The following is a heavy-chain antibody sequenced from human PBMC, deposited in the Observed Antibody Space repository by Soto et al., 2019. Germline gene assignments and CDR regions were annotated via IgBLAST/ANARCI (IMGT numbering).Heavy chain of an antibody. CDR2: VTANGGST. J-gene: IGHJ6*02. CDR1: GFTFSVYA. V-gene: IGHV3-23*01. Sequence: AGGSLRLSCAATGFTFSVYAMTWVRQAPGKGLEWVSAVTANGGSTYSADSVKGRFTISRDNSKNTLFLQMNSLRAEDTAVYYCASXGVGDWANYYYYYGMDVWGQGTTVTVSS. D-gene: IGHD2-21*02. CDR3: ASXGVGDWANYYYYYGMDV.